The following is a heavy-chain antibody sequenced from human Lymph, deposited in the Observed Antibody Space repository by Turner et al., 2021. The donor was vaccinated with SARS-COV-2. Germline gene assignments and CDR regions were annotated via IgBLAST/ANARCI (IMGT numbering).Heavy chain of an antibody. CDR3: AKGVRGAMIVVVIPDFDY. Sequence: EVQLLESGGGLVQPGWSLRLSCAASGFTFSSYAMSWVRQATGKGLEWVSAISGSGGDTDYADSVKGRFTISRDNSKNTLYLQMNSLRAEDTAVYYCAKGVRGAMIVVVIPDFDYWGQGTLVTVSS. CDR1: GFTFSSYA. D-gene: IGHD3-22*01. J-gene: IGHJ4*02. CDR2: ISGSGGDT. V-gene: IGHV3-23*01.